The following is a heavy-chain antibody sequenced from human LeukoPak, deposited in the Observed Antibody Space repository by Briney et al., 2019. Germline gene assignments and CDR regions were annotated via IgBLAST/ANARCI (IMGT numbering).Heavy chain of an antibody. CDR2: IYHSGST. J-gene: IGHJ5*02. CDR3: ARCNYHYSSSWYWFDP. CDR1: GGSISSSNW. V-gene: IGHV4-4*02. Sequence: PSGTLSLTCAVSGGSISSSNWWSWVRQPPGKGLEWIGEIYHSGSTYYTPSLKSRVTISTDTSKNQFSLKLSSVTAADTAIYYCARCNYHYSSSWYWFDPWGQGTLVTVSS. D-gene: IGHD6-13*01.